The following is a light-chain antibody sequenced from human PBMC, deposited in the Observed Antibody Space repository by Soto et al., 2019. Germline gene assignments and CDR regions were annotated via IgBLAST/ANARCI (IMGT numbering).Light chain of an antibody. V-gene: IGKV3-15*01. Sequence: EIVMTQSPATLSVSLGERVTLSCRASQSVSSNLAWYQQKPGQAPDLLIYGASTRATGIPARFSGSGSGTEFTLTISSLQSEDFAVYYCQQYDNWPPMYTFGQGTKLEIK. CDR1: QSVSSN. CDR3: QQYDNWPPMYT. CDR2: GAS. J-gene: IGKJ2*01.